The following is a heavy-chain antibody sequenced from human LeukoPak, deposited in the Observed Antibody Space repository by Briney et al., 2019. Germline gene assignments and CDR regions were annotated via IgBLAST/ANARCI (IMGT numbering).Heavy chain of an antibody. V-gene: IGHV3-15*01. CDR1: GFSFSNAW. CDR3: ATGIQVVSSTKLFDN. D-gene: IGHD2-15*01. Sequence: GGSLRLSCAASGFSFSNAWMSWVRQAPGKGLEWVGRIKSKTDDGTTDYPAPVKGRFIISRDDSINTLYLQMNSLKTEDTAVYYCATGIQVVSSTKLFDNWGQGTLVTVSS. J-gene: IGHJ4*02. CDR2: IKSKTDDGTT.